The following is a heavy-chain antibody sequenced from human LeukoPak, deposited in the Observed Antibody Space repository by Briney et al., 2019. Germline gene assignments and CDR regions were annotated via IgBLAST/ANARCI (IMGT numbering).Heavy chain of an antibody. V-gene: IGHV1-2*02. D-gene: IGHD4-11*01. CDR2: INPNSGGT. J-gene: IGHJ5*02. CDR1: GYTFTGYY. CDR3: ARAVVTTLLVWIDP. Sequence: ASVKVSCKASGYTFTGYYMHWVRQAPGQGLEWMGWINPNSGGTNYAQKFQGRVTMTRDTSISTAYMELSRLRSDDTAVYYCARAVVTTLLVWIDPWGQGTLVTVSS.